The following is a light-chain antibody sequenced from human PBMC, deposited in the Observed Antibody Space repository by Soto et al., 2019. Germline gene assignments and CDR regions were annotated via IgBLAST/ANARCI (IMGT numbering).Light chain of an antibody. J-gene: IGKJ4*01. Sequence: EIVLTQSPGTLSLSPGERATLSCRASQSVSSSYLAWYQQKPGQAPRLLIYGASSRATGMPDRFSGSGSGTDFTLIISRLEPEDFAVYYCQHYGSLVLTFGGGTKVEIK. CDR2: GAS. V-gene: IGKV3-20*01. CDR1: QSVSSSY. CDR3: QHYGSLVLT.